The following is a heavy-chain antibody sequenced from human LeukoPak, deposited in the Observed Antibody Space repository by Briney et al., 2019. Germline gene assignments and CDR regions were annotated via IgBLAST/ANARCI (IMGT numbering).Heavy chain of an antibody. D-gene: IGHD2-21*02. CDR2: ISGSGGST. V-gene: IGHV3-23*01. CDR3: AREMGPVVTATLIDY. J-gene: IGHJ4*02. Sequence: GGSLRLSCAASGFTFSSYAMSWVRQAPGKGLEWVSAISGSGGSTYYADSVKGRFTISRDNSKNTLYLQMNSLRAEDTAVYYCAREMGPVVTATLIDYWGQGTLVTVSS. CDR1: GFTFSSYA.